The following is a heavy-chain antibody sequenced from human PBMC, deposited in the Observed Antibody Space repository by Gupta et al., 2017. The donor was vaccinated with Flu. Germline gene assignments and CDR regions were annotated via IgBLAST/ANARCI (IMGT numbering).Heavy chain of an antibody. Sequence: QVQLVESGGGVVQPGRSLRLSCAASGFTFSAYGMHWVRQSPGRGLEWVAFTSYDGSKIYYGDSVKSRFTISRDNSRNTLYLHMDRLTSEDTAVYFCAKDKVRMERLSDYLDSWGQGTLVTVSS. CDR2: TSYDGSKI. CDR1: GFTFSAYG. J-gene: IGHJ4*02. CDR3: AKDKVRMERLSDYLDS. V-gene: IGHV3-30*18. D-gene: IGHD1-1*01.